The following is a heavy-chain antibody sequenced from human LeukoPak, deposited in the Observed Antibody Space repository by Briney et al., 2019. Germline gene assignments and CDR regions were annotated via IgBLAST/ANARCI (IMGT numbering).Heavy chain of an antibody. Sequence: KSSETLSLTCTVSGCSISSYYWSWIRQPPGKGLEWIGYIYYSGSTNYNPSLKSRVTISVDTSKNQFSLKLSSVTAADTAVYYCARGIVSGYSYGYGELLASIGWFDPWGQGTLVTVSS. CDR2: IYYSGST. CDR1: GCSISSYY. J-gene: IGHJ5*02. CDR3: ARGIVSGYSYGYGELLASIGWFDP. V-gene: IGHV4-59*01. D-gene: IGHD5-18*01.